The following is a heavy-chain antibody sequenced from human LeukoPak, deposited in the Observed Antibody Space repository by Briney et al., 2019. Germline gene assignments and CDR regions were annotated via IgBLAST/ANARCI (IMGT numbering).Heavy chain of an antibody. CDR2: ISYDGSNK. Sequence: QPGGSLRLSCAASGFTFSSYAMHWVRQAPGKRLEWVAVISYDGSNKYYADSVKGRFTISRDSSKNTLYLQMNSLRAEDTAVYYCAKDRGAAALLLDYWGQGTLVTVSS. D-gene: IGHD6-13*01. CDR1: GFTFSSYA. V-gene: IGHV3-30-3*01. J-gene: IGHJ4*02. CDR3: AKDRGAAALLLDY.